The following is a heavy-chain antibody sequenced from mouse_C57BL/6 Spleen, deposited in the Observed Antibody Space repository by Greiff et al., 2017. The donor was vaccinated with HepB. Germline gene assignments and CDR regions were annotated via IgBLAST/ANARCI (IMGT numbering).Heavy chain of an antibody. CDR2: IYPGDGDT. CDR3: ASLYPGWYFDV. V-gene: IGHV1-82*01. J-gene: IGHJ1*03. Sequence: QVQLKESGPELVKPGASVKISCKASGYAFSSSWMNWVKQRPGKGLEWIGRIYPGDGDTNYNGKFKGKATLTADKSSSTAYMQLSSLTSEDSAVYFCASLYPGWYFDVWGTGTTVTVSS. CDR1: GYAFSSSW. D-gene: IGHD2-12*01.